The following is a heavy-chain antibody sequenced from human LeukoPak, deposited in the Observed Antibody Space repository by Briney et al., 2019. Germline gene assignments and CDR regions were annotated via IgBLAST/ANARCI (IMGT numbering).Heavy chain of an antibody. CDR3: AREFPGFLEPYYYYMDV. V-gene: IGHV4-34*01. CDR1: GGSFSGYY. Sequence: PSETLSLTCAVYGGSFSGYYWSWIRQPPGKGLEWIGEINHSGSTNYNPSLKSRVTISVDTSKNQFSLKLSSVTAADTAVYYCAREFPGFLEPYYYYMDVWGKGTTVTVSS. D-gene: IGHD3-3*01. CDR2: INHSGST. J-gene: IGHJ6*03.